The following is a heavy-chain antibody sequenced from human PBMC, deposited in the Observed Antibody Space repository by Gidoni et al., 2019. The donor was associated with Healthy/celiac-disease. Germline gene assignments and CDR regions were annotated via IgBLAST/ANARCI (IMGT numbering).Heavy chain of an antibody. Sequence: QVQLQESVPGLVKPSGTLSLTCAFSGGSISISNWWCWVRQPPGKGLEWIGEIYHSGSTNYNPSLKSRVTISVDKSKNQFSLKLSSVTAADTAVYYCASPAPGYGDYEFLWGQGTLVTVSS. D-gene: IGHD4-17*01. CDR3: ASPAPGYGDYEFL. V-gene: IGHV4-4*02. J-gene: IGHJ4*02. CDR1: GGSISISNW. CDR2: IYHSGST.